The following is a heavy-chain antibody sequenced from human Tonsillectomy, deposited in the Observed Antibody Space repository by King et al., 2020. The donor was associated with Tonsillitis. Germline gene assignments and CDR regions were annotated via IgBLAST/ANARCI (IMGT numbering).Heavy chain of an antibody. V-gene: IGHV3-9*01. D-gene: IGHD6-13*01. CDR1: GFTFDDYA. CDR3: AKDIGSSSPYYFDY. CDR2: ISWNSGSI. Sequence: VQLVESGGGLVQPGRSLRLSCAASGFTFDDYAMHWVRQAPGKGLEWVSGISWNSGSIGYADSVKGRFTISRDNAKNSLCLQMNSLRAEDTALYYCAKDIGSSSPYYFDYWGQGTLVTVSS. J-gene: IGHJ4*02.